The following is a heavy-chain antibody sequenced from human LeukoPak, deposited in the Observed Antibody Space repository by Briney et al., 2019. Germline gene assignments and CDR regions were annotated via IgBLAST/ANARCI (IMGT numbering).Heavy chain of an antibody. D-gene: IGHD3-10*01. CDR3: VRGGFGHAMDV. J-gene: IGHJ6*02. V-gene: IGHV3-74*01. CDR1: GFTFSSYW. CDR2: INNDGSGT. Sequence: PGGSLRLSCAASGFTFSSYWMHWFRQAPGKGLVWVSVINNDGSGTNYADSVKGRSTISRDNAKNTLYLQMTSLGAEDTAVYYCVRGGFGHAMDVWGQGTTVTVSS.